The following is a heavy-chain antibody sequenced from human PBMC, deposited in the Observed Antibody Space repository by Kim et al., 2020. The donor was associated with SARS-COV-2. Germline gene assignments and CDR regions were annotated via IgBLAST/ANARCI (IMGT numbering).Heavy chain of an antibody. CDR2: ISGSGGST. J-gene: IGHJ6*02. CDR1: GFTFSSYA. V-gene: IGHV3-23*01. D-gene: IGHD2-2*02. Sequence: GGSLRLSCAASGFTFSSYAMSWVRQAPGKGLEWVSAISGSGGSTYYADSVKGRFTISRDNSKNTLYLQMNSLRAEDTDVYYCAKCVSIPGRYCSSTSCYTPRGTPYYYYGMDVWGQGTTVTVSS. CDR3: AKCVSIPGRYCSSTSCYTPRGTPYYYYGMDV.